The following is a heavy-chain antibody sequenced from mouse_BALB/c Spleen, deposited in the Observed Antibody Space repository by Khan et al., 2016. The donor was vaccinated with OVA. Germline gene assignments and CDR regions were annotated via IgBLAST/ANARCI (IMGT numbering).Heavy chain of an antibody. CDR1: GFAFSNCD. CDR3: ARLGTYDY. CDR2: ISSTGSYT. D-gene: IGHD4-1*01. V-gene: IGHV5-9*02. Sequence: EVELVESGGGLVKPGGSLKLSCAASGFAFSNCDMSWVRQTPEKRLEWVATISSTGSYTYYPDSVKGRFSISRDNARNTLYLQMSSLRSEDSALYYCARLGTYDYWGQGTTLTVSS. J-gene: IGHJ2*01.